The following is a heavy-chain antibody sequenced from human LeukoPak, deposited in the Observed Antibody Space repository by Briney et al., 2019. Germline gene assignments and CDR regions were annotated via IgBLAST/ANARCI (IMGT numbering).Heavy chain of an antibody. CDR2: INHSGST. CDR3: ARRRGRYCSSTSCPLTLWFDP. Sequence: SETLSLTCAVYGGSFSGYYWGWIRQPPGKGLEWIGEINHSGSTNYNPSLKSRVTISVDTSKNQFSLKLSSVTAADTAVYYCARRRGRYCSSTSCPLTLWFDPWGQGTLVTVSS. CDR1: GGSFSGYY. V-gene: IGHV4-34*01. J-gene: IGHJ5*02. D-gene: IGHD2-2*01.